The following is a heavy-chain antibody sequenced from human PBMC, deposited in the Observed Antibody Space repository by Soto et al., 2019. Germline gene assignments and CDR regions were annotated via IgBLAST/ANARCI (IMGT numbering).Heavy chain of an antibody. D-gene: IGHD6-13*01. J-gene: IGHJ4*02. CDR3: ARGSSWDLSPGY. Sequence: PSETLSLTCTVSGGSISSGGYYWSWIRQHPGKGLEWIGYIYYSGSTYYNPSLKSRVTISVDTSKNQFSLKLSSVTAADTAVYYCARGSSWDLSPGYWGQGTLVTVSS. V-gene: IGHV4-31*03. CDR1: GGSISSGGYY. CDR2: IYYSGST.